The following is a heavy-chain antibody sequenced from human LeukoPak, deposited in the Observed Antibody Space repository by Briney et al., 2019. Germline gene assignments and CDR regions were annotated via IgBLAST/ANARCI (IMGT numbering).Heavy chain of an antibody. Sequence: GRSLRLSCAASGFTFSSYAMHWVRQAPGKGLEWVAVISYDGSNKYYADSVKGRFTISRDNSKNTLYLQMNSLRAEDTAVYYCARGPTGGNSEQYFQRWGQGTLVTVSS. J-gene: IGHJ1*01. D-gene: IGHD4-23*01. CDR3: ARGPTGGNSEQYFQR. V-gene: IGHV3-30*01. CDR1: GFTFSSYA. CDR2: ISYDGSNK.